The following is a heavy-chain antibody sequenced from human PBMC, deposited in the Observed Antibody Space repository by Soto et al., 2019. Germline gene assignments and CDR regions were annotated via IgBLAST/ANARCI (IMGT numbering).Heavy chain of an antibody. CDR1: GGTLTNHA. D-gene: IGHD3-16*01. Sequence: QVHLVQSGAELKKPGSSVKLSCKTSGGTLTNHAIIWVRQAPGQRLLWMGGIIPTFGTVNYSLKFQVRLTITADEKTGIASMELTYLRPEDTAVYYCAAIRGEYRLGGAIDIWGQGTVVTVSA. V-gene: IGHV1-69*12. J-gene: IGHJ3*02. CDR2: IIPTFGTV. CDR3: AAIRGEYRLGGAIDI.